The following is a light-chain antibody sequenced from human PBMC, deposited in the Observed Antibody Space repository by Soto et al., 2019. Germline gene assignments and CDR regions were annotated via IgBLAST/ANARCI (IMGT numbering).Light chain of an antibody. CDR1: QSISDW. Sequence: DIQMTQSPSTLSASVGDRVTITCRASQSISDWMAWYQQKPGKAPKLLIYKASILEPGVPSTFSGSGSGTEFSLTISCLQPDDFAIYYCQQYNSYPITFGQGTRLEIK. CDR3: QQYNSYPIT. V-gene: IGKV1-5*03. CDR2: KAS. J-gene: IGKJ5*01.